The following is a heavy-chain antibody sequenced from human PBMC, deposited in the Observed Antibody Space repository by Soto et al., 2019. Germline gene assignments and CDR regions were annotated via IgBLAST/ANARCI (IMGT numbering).Heavy chain of an antibody. CDR2: ISAHNGNT. V-gene: IGHV1-18*01. Sequence: QVHLVQSGAEVRKPGASVKVSCKGSGYTFTSYGITWVRQAPGQGLEWMGWISAHNGNTNYAQKLQGRDTVTRATSTSTAYMELRSLRSDDTAVYYCARGRDGDYWGQGALVTVSS. CDR3: ARGRDGDY. CDR1: GYTFTSYG. D-gene: IGHD6-6*01. J-gene: IGHJ4*02.